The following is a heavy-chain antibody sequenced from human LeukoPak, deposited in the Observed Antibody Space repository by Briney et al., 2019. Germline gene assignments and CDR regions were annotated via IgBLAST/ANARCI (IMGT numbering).Heavy chain of an antibody. V-gene: IGHV3-21*05. Sequence: PGGSLRLSCAASGFTFSSYEMNWVRQAPGEGLEWVSYISSSSTYIYYADSLKGRFTISRDNAKNSLYLQMNSLRTDDTAVYYCARLRGGVAGSYYFDCWGQGTLVTVSS. CDR1: GFTFSSYE. D-gene: IGHD6-19*01. J-gene: IGHJ4*02. CDR2: ISSSSTYI. CDR3: ARLRGGVAGSYYFDC.